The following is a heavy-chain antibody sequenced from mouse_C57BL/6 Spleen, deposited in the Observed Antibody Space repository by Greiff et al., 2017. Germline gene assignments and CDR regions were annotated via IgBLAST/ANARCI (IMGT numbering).Heavy chain of an antibody. D-gene: IGHD2-12*01. J-gene: IGHJ2*01. CDR3: SRSAYYSYARFDY. V-gene: IGHV1-52*01. CDR1: GYTFTSYW. CDR2: IDPSDSET. Sequence: QVQLQQPGAELVRPGSSVKLSCKASGYTFTSYWMHWVKQRPIQGLEWIGNIDPSDSETHYNQKFKDKATLTVTKSSSTAYMQLSSRTSDDSAVYYGSRSAYYSYARFDYGGQGTTLTVSS.